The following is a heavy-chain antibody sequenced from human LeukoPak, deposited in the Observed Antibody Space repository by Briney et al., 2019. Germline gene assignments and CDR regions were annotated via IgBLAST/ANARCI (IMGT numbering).Heavy chain of an antibody. Sequence: PGGSLRLSCAASGFAVSSNYMSWVRQAPGKGLEWVSVIYSGGKTYYADSVKGRFTIFRDNYKNTLYLQMNSLRADDTAVYYCARGGRAGWSGTYEDSFDVWGQGTMVTVSS. CDR2: IYSGGKT. J-gene: IGHJ3*01. CDR3: ARGGRAGWSGTYEDSFDV. D-gene: IGHD1-26*01. CDR1: GFAVSSNY. V-gene: IGHV3-53*01.